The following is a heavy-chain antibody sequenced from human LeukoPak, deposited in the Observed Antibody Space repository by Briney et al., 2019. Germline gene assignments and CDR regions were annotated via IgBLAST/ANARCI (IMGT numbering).Heavy chain of an antibody. CDR3: ARNEGWLQFSDIDY. CDR2: ISSSSSYI. D-gene: IGHD5-24*01. V-gene: IGHV3-21*01. J-gene: IGHJ4*02. CDR1: GFTFSSYS. Sequence: GGSLRLSCAASGFTFSSYSMNWVRQAPGKGLEWVSSISSSSSYIYYADSVKGRFTISRDNAKNSLYLQMNSLRAEDTAVYYCARNEGWLQFSDIDYWGQGTLVTVSS.